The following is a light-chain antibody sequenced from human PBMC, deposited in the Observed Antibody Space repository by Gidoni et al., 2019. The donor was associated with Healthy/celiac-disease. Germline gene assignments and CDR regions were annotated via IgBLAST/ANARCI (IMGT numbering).Light chain of an antibody. CDR2: GNS. CDR1: SSNIGAGYD. Sequence: QSGRPQPPSVSGAPGQRVTISCPGRSSNIGAGYDVHWYQQLPGTAPKLLIYGNSPRPSGVPDRFSGSKSGTSASPSITGLQAEAEAAYYCQSSDSSLSGVVFGGGTKLTVL. V-gene: IGLV1-40*01. CDR3: QSSDSSLSGVV. J-gene: IGLJ2*01.